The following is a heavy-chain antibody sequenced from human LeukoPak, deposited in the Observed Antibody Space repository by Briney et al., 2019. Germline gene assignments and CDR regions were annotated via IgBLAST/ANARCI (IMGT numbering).Heavy chain of an antibody. D-gene: IGHD3-22*01. J-gene: IGHJ4*02. V-gene: IGHV3-30*02. CDR1: GFTFSSYG. CDR2: IRYDGSNK. CDR3: AKSKVHSSGYYSPPYYYFDY. Sequence: GGSLRLSCVASGFTFSSYGMHWVRQAPGKGLEWVAFIRYDGSNKYYADSVKGRFTISRDNSKNTLYLQMNSLRAEDTAVYYCAKSKVHSSGYYSPPYYYFDYWGQGTLVTVSS.